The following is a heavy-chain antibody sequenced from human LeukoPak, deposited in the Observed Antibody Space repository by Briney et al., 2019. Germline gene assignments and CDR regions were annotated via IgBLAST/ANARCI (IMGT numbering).Heavy chain of an antibody. D-gene: IGHD3-22*01. CDR3: ERKVYASNDYYYEYYLDY. J-gene: IGHJ4*02. Sequence: GASVKVSCKASGYTFTSYYMHWVRQAPGQGLEWMGMLNPSGGAPNYAQKFQDRVTMTKDTSTSTVYMEVSSLRSEDTAVYYCERKVYASNDYYYEYYLDYWGQGTLVTVSS. CDR1: GYTFTSYY. CDR2: LNPSGGAP. V-gene: IGHV1-46*01.